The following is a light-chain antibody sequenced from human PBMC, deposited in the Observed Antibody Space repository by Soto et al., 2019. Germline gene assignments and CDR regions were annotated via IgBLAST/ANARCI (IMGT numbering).Light chain of an antibody. CDR3: ATWDASLGWV. CDR2: NNK. Sequence: QSVLTQSPSASGTPGQRVTISCSGSSSSFKTNSVQWFQQLPGTAPKLLIHNNKQRPSGVPDRFSGSKSGTSASLAISGLQSEDEGDYYCATWDASLGWVFGGGTKLTVL. V-gene: IGLV1-44*01. CDR1: SSSFKTNS. J-gene: IGLJ3*02.